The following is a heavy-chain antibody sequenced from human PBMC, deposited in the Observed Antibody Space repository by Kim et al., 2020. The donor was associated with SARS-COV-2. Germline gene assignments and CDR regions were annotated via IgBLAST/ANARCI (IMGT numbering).Heavy chain of an antibody. V-gene: IGHV6-1*01. D-gene: IGHD6-25*01. Sequence: DYAVSGKSRITINPDTSKNQLSLQLNSVTPDDTAVYYCARQKRAGSGMDVWGQGTTVTVSS. J-gene: IGHJ6*02. CDR3: ARQKRAGSGMDV.